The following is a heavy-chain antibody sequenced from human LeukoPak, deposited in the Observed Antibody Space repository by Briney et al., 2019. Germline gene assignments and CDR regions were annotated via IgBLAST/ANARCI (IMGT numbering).Heavy chain of an antibody. CDR2: ISSSSSTI. D-gene: IGHD1-1*01. V-gene: IGHV3-11*04. J-gene: IGHJ4*02. CDR1: GFTFSDYY. CDR3: ARADNVDLVDY. Sequence: GGSLRLSCAASGFTFSDYYMSWIRQAPGKGLEWVSYISSSSSTIYYADSVKGRFTISRDNAKNSLYLQMNSLRAEDTAVYYCARADNVDLVDYWGQGTLVTVSS.